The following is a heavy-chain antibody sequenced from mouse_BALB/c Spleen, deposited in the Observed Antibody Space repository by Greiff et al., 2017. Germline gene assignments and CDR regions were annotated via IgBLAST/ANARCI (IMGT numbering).Heavy chain of an antibody. Sequence: EVQLQESGPGLVKPSQSLSLTCTVTGYSITSDYAWNWIRQFPGNKLEWMGYISYSGSTSYNPSLKSRISITRDTSKNQFFLQLNSVTTEDTATYYCARSITTVVAPLGYFDVWGAGTTVTVSS. CDR1: GYSITSDYA. CDR2: ISYSGST. CDR3: ARSITTVVAPLGYFDV. V-gene: IGHV3-2*02. J-gene: IGHJ1*01. D-gene: IGHD1-1*01.